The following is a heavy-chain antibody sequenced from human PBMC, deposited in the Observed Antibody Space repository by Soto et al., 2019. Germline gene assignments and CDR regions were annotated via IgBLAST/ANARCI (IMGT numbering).Heavy chain of an antibody. CDR3: ARVSNVLRYFDWLFDY. CDR1: GGSFSGYY. D-gene: IGHD3-9*01. V-gene: IGHV4-59*01. CDR2: IYYSGST. J-gene: IGHJ4*02. Sequence: SETLSLTCAVYGGSFSGYYWSWIRQPPGKGLEWIGYIYYSGSTNYNPSLKSRVTISVDTSKNQFSLKLSSVTAADTAVYYCARVSNVLRYFDWLFDYWGQGTLVTVSS.